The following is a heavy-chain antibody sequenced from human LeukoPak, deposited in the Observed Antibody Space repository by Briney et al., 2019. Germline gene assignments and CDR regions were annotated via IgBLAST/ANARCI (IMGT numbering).Heavy chain of an antibody. CDR3: ARVGQLGLGTPGYYFDY. J-gene: IGHJ4*02. Sequence: PGGSLRLSCAASGFTFSSYSMNWVRQAPGKGLEWISYISSSSSTIYYADSVKGRFTISRDNAKNSLYLQMNSLRAEDTAVYYCARVGQLGLGTPGYYFDYWGEGSLVTVSS. D-gene: IGHD6-13*01. CDR2: ISSSSSTI. CDR1: GFTFSSYS. V-gene: IGHV3-48*01.